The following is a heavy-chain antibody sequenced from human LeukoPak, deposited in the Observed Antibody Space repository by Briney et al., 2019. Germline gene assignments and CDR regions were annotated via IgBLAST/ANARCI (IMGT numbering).Heavy chain of an antibody. V-gene: IGHV4-39*07. CDR1: GGSISSSSYY. CDR2: IYYSGST. J-gene: IGHJ5*02. CDR3: ARIVGHNWFDP. D-gene: IGHD1-26*01. Sequence: SETLSLTCTVSGGSISSSSYYWGWIRQPPGKGLEWIGSIYYSGSTHYNPSLKSRVTISVDTSKNQFSLKLSSVTAADTAVYYCARIVGHNWFDPWGQGTLVTVSS.